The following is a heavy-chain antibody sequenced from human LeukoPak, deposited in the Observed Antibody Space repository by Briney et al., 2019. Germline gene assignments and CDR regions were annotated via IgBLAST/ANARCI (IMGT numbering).Heavy chain of an antibody. D-gene: IGHD1-26*01. Sequence: PSETLSLTCTVSGGSISSSSYYWGWIRQPPGKGLEWIGSIYYSGSTYYNPSLKSRVTISVDTSKNQFSLKLSSVTAADTAVYYCARDIGVGATDYWGLGTLVTVSS. CDR1: GGSISSSSYY. CDR3: ARDIGVGATDY. CDR2: IYYSGST. J-gene: IGHJ4*02. V-gene: IGHV4-39*02.